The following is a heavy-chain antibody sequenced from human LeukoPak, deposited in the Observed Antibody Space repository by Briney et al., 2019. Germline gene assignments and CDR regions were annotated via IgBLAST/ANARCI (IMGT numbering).Heavy chain of an antibody. CDR2: INSDGTTT. V-gene: IGHV3-74*01. CDR1: GFNFRSYW. J-gene: IGHJ3*02. D-gene: IGHD4-17*01. CDR3: ARDYGANRRAFDI. Sequence: GGSLRLSFAASGFNFRSYWMHWVRHAPGKGLVWVSRINSDGTTTFYADFVKGRFFIYRDNAKDTVFLQMNNLRTEDTAVYYYARDYGANRRAFDIWGRGAMCTVSS.